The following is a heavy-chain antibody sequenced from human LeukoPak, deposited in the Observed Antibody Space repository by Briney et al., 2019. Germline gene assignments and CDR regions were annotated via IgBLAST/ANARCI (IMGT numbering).Heavy chain of an antibody. D-gene: IGHD6-19*01. CDR3: ARLGQWLPPDY. V-gene: IGHV4-31*03. CDR1: GGSISSGGYY. CDR2: ISSTGNT. J-gene: IGHJ4*02. Sequence: SQTLSLTCTVSGGSISSGGYYWSWIRQHPGKGLEYLGRISSTGNTYYNPSLKSRVTISVDTSKNQFSLKLSSVTAADTAVYYCARLGQWLPPDYWGQGTLVTVSS.